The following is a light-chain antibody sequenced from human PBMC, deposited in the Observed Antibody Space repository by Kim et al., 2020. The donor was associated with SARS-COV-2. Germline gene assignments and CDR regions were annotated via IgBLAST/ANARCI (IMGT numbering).Light chain of an antibody. Sequence: GQTVRITCQGDSLRSYYASWYQQKPGQAPVLVIYGKNNRPSGIPDRFSGSSSGNTASLTITGAQAEYEADYYCNSRDSSGNHLDVFGTGTKVTVL. CDR3: NSRDSSGNHLDV. CDR1: SLRSYY. J-gene: IGLJ1*01. V-gene: IGLV3-19*01. CDR2: GKN.